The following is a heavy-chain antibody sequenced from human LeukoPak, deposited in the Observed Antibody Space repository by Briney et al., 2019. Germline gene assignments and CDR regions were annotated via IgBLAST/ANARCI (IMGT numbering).Heavy chain of an antibody. CDR1: GFTFSSYS. J-gene: IGHJ6*03. CDR3: ARGGQPERRDFSYYYYYYMDV. V-gene: IGHV3-21*01. Sequence: KPGGSLRLSCAASGFTFSSYSMNWVRQAPGKGLEWVSSISSSSSYIYYADSVKGRFTISRDNAKNSLYLRMNSLRAEDTAVYYCARGGQPERRDFSYYYYYYMDVWGKGTTVTVSS. D-gene: IGHD1-1*01. CDR2: ISSSSSYI.